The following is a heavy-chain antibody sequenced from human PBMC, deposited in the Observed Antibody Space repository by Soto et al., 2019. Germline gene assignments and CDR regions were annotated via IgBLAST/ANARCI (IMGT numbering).Heavy chain of an antibody. CDR1: GGSISNNY. CDR2: IYSNGRT. J-gene: IGHJ1*01. Sequence: PSETLSLTCNVSGGSISNNYWTWIRQPAGKGLEWIGRIYSNGRTNFNPSLKSRISMSIDTSKNQFSPKLTSVTAADTAVYYCARSYRDSYEHWGQGTLVTAPQ. D-gene: IGHD4-17*01. V-gene: IGHV4-4*07. CDR3: ARSYRDSYEH.